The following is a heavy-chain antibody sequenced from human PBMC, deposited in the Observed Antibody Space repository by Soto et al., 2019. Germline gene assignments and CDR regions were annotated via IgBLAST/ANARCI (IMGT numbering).Heavy chain of an antibody. CDR3: AREGKGITIFGVVTTYYYYYGMDV. CDR1: RFTLRDYS. V-gene: IGHV3-11*01. J-gene: IGHJ6*02. D-gene: IGHD3-3*01. Sequence: LRRSCAACRFTLRDYSMSWIRQAPVKGMEWISSISSSGNTIYYAYSLKGRFAISRDNAKNSLYLQMNSLRAEDTAVYDCAREGKGITIFGVVTTYYYYYGMDVWGQGTTVTVSS. CDR2: ISSSGNTI.